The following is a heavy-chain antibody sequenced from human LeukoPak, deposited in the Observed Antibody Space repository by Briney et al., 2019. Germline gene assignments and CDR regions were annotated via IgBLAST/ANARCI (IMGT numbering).Heavy chain of an antibody. J-gene: IGHJ4*02. CDR3: ARSGAGLFFDY. V-gene: IGHV6-1*01. CDR2: TYYRSQWYN. CDR1: GDSVSSYSGA. D-gene: IGHD1-26*01. Sequence: SQTLSLACAISGDSVSSYSGAWNWIRQSPSRGLEWLGRTYYRSQWYNDYAASVKSRITINPDTSNNLFSLQLNSATPEDTAVYYCARSGAGLFFDYWGQGTLVTVSS.